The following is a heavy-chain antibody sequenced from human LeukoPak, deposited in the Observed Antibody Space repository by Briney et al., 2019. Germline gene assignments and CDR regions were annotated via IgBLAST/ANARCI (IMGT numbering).Heavy chain of an antibody. CDR1: GGSISSYY. CDR2: IYYSGST. CDR3: ARGRYYYDSSGYYGGGYYYYMDV. D-gene: IGHD3-22*01. Sequence: PSETLSLTCTVSGGSISSYYWSWIRQPPGKGLEWIGYIYYSGSTNYNPSLKSRVTISVDTSKNQFSLKLSSVTAADTAVYYCARGRYYYDSSGYYGGGYYYYMDVWGKGTTVTVSS. J-gene: IGHJ6*03. V-gene: IGHV4-59*01.